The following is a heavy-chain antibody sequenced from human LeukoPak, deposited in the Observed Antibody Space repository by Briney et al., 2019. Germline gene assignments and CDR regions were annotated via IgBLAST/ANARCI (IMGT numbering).Heavy chain of an antibody. V-gene: IGHV3-30*18. CDR2: ISYDGSNK. Sequence: GGSLRLSCAASGFTFSSYGMHWVRQAPGKGLEWVAVISYDGSNKYYADSVKGRFTISRDNSKNTLYLQMNSLRAEDTAVYYCAKERSGYYQDGAFDIWGQGTMVTVSS. CDR1: GFTFSSYG. D-gene: IGHD3-3*01. CDR3: AKERSGYYQDGAFDI. J-gene: IGHJ3*02.